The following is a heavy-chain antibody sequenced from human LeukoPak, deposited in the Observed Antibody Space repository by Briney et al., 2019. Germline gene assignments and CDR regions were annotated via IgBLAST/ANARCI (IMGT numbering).Heavy chain of an antibody. CDR3: AKDLVGATFFPDY. D-gene: IGHD1-26*01. V-gene: IGHV3-30*18. Sequence: GGSLRLSCAASGFTFSSYGTHWVRQAPGKGLEWVAVISYDGSNKYYADSVKGRFTISRDNSKNTLYLQMNSLRAEDTAVYYCAKDLVGATFFPDYWGQGTLVTVSS. J-gene: IGHJ4*02. CDR1: GFTFSSYG. CDR2: ISYDGSNK.